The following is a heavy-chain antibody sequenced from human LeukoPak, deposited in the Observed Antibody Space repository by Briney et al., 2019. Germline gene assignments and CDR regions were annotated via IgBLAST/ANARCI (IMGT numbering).Heavy chain of an antibody. CDR1: GFTFSSYS. CDR2: ISGGGTST. D-gene: IGHD5-24*01. CDR3: AKDFRRWAFDY. J-gene: IGHJ4*02. Sequence: PGGSLRLSCAASGFTFSSYSMNWVRQAPGKGLEWVSVISGGGTSTIYADSVKGRFTISRDNSKNTLYLQMNSLRAEDTAIYSCAKDFRRWAFDYWGQGTLVTVSS. V-gene: IGHV3-23*01.